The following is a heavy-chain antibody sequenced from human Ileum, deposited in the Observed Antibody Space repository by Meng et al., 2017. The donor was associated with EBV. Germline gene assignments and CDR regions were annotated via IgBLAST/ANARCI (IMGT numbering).Heavy chain of an antibody. V-gene: IGHV4-4*02. J-gene: IGHJ4*02. CDR2: IYHSGST. CDR3: ARADKVRFDY. Sequence: QVQCQEAGPGRVKPSGTLSLTCAVSGGSMSSTNWWSWVRQPPGKGLEWIGVIYHSGSTNYNPSLKSRVRISVDKSKNQFSLKLSSVTAADTAVYYCARADKVRFDYWGQGTLVTVSS. CDR1: GGSMSSTNW.